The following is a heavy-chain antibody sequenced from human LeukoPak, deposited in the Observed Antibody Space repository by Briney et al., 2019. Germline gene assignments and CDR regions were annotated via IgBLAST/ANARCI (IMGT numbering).Heavy chain of an antibody. Sequence: GVSLRLSCAASGFTFNTYAMSWLRQAPGKGLEWVSSISGSGGYYADSVRGRFTISRDNSKNTLYLQMNNLRAEDTAVYYCAKHLGYGAFDIWGQGTMVTVSS. D-gene: IGHD5-12*01. CDR3: AKHLGYGAFDI. V-gene: IGHV3-23*01. CDR1: GFTFNTYA. CDR2: ISGSGG. J-gene: IGHJ3*02.